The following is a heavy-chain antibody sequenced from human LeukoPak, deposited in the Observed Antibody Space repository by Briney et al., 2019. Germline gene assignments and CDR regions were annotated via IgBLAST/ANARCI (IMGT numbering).Heavy chain of an antibody. CDR3: AKSTYYYDSSGPTELFINAEYFQH. CDR1: GFTFSSYG. V-gene: IGHV3-30*18. Sequence: GGSLRLSCAASGFTFSSYGMHWVRQAPGKGLEWVAVISYDGSNKYYADSVKGRFTISRDNSKNTLYLQMNSLRAEDTAVYYCAKSTYYYDSSGPTELFINAEYFQHWGQGTLVTVSS. D-gene: IGHD3-22*01. CDR2: ISYDGSNK. J-gene: IGHJ1*01.